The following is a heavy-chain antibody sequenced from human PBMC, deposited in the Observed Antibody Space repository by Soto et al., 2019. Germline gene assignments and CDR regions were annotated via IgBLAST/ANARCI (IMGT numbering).Heavy chain of an antibody. J-gene: IGHJ4*02. D-gene: IGHD3-10*02. CDR3: ARGHGIYVRFDS. V-gene: IGHV4-59*02. CDR2: IYNNGRT. CDR1: GGSVYDFY. Sequence: QVHLQESGPGRVKPSETLSLTCSVSGGSVYDFYWNWLRQPPGKRLEWIGNIYNNGRTNYNPSLKNRVTISIDTSKNQFSLHLSSVNTADTAMYFCARGHGIYVRFDSWGQGTLVSVSS.